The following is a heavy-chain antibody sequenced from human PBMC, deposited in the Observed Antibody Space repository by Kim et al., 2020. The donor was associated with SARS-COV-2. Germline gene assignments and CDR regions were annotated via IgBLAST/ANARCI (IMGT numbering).Heavy chain of an antibody. V-gene: IGHV1-18*01. CDR2: ISPKNGKT. Sequence: ASVKVSCKASGYIFTTYGIIWVRQAPGQGLEWMGWISPKNGKTVYAQKLQGRVTMTTDTSTNTAYMELRSLRSDDTAVYYCARDSNPILTGYYFFDYWGRGTLVTVSS. CDR3: ARDSNPILTGYYFFDY. J-gene: IGHJ4*02. D-gene: IGHD3-9*01. CDR1: GYIFTTYG.